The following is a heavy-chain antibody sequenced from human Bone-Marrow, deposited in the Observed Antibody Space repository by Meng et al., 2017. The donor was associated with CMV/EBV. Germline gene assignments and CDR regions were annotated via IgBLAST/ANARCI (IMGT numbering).Heavy chain of an antibody. CDR1: GFTFTSYL. CDR3: AREEGDF. CDR2: IKQDGSEA. Sequence: GESLRLSCVASGFTFTSYLMSWVRQAPGKGLEWVANIKQDGSEAYYEDSVKGRFTISRDNTKNSLYLQMNSLRVEDTAVYYCAREEGDFWGQGTLVTVSS. V-gene: IGHV3-7*01. D-gene: IGHD3-3*01. J-gene: IGHJ4*02.